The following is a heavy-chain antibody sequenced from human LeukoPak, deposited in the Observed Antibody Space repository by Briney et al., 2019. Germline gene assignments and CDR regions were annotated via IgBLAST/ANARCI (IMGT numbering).Heavy chain of an antibody. V-gene: IGHV1-69*05. CDR1: GGTFSSYA. J-gene: IGHJ6*03. Sequence: SVKVSCKASGGTFSSYAISWVRQAPGQGLEWMGGIIPIFGTANYAQKFQGIVTITTDESTSTAYMELSSLRSEDTAVYYCARGQERYYYYYMDVWGKGTTVTVSS. CDR3: ARGQERYYYYYMDV. D-gene: IGHD5-24*01. CDR2: IIPIFGTA.